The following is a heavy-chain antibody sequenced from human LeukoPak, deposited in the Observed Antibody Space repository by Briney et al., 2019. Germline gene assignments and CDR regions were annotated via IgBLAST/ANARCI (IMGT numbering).Heavy chain of an antibody. V-gene: IGHV1-69*04. Sequence: SVKVSCKASGGTFSSYAISWVRQAPGQGLEWMGRIIPILGIANYAQKFQGRVTITADKSTSTAYMELSSLRSEDTAVYYCARDRPYCSGGSCQLLYYFDYWGQGTLVTVSS. J-gene: IGHJ4*02. D-gene: IGHD2-15*01. CDR1: GGTFSSYA. CDR3: ARDRPYCSGGSCQLLYYFDY. CDR2: IIPILGIA.